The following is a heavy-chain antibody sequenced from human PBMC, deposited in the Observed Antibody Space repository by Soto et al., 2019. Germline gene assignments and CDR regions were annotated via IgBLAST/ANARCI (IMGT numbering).Heavy chain of an antibody. J-gene: IGHJ6*02. D-gene: IGHD2-15*01. Sequence: SLRLSCAACGFSFISYGIRCCRHSAFKWRAWVAVIWYDGSNKYYADSVKGRFTISRDNSKNTLYLQMNSLRAEDTAVHYCARDRRRYCSGGSCYGGMDVWGQGTTVTVSS. CDR2: IWYDGSNK. V-gene: IGHV3-33*01. CDR1: GFSFISYG. CDR3: ARDRRRYCSGGSCYGGMDV.